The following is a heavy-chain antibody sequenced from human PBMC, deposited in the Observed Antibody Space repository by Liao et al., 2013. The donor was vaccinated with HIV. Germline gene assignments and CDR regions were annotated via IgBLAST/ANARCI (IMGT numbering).Heavy chain of an antibody. J-gene: IGHJ4*02. D-gene: IGHD6-13*01. V-gene: IGHV4-4*07. CDR2: IYSGGST. CDR1: GDSISFYY. CDR3: ARGTAPVGYTSSQFDY. Sequence: QVQLQESGPGLVKPSETLSLTCNVSGDSISFYYWSWIRQPAGKGLEWIGHIYSGGSTHYNPSLRSRVTMSIDTSKNQFSLKLTSVTAADTAVYFCARGTAPVGYTSSQFDYWGQGTLVTVSS.